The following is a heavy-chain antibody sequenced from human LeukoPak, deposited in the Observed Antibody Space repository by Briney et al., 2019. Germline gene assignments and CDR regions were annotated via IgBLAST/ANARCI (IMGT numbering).Heavy chain of an antibody. Sequence: SETLSPTCTVSGGSISSYYWSWIRQPPGKGLEWIGYIYYSGSTDYNPSLKSRVTISVDTSKNQFSLKLSSVTAADTAVYYCAVVTVTPDYYGMDVWGQGTTVTVSS. CDR1: GGSISSYY. J-gene: IGHJ6*02. D-gene: IGHD4-17*01. CDR3: AVVTVTPDYYGMDV. V-gene: IGHV4-59*08. CDR2: IYYSGST.